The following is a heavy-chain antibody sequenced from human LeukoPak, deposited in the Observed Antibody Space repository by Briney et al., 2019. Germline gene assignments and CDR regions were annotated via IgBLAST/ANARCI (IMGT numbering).Heavy chain of an antibody. J-gene: IGHJ4*02. CDR3: ARLCPGVPPSVFDY. Sequence: SETLSLTCTVPGGSISSYYWSWIRQPPGKGLEWIGYIYYSGSTNYNPSLKSRVTISVDTSKNQFSLKLSSVTAADTAVYYCARLCPGVPPSVFDYWGQGTLVTVSS. V-gene: IGHV4-59*08. D-gene: IGHD2-21*01. CDR1: GGSISSYY. CDR2: IYYSGST.